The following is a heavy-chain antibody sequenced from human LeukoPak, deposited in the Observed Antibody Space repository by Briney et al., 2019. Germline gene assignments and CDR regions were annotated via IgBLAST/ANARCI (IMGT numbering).Heavy chain of an antibody. Sequence: ASVKVSCKASGYTFTSYAMHWVRQAPGQRLEWMGWINAGNSNTKYSQKFQGRVTITRDTSASTAYMELSSLRSEDTAVYYCARGGEPGALDYWGQGTLVTVSS. V-gene: IGHV1-3*01. J-gene: IGHJ4*02. CDR2: INAGNSNT. CDR1: GYTFTSYA. D-gene: IGHD1-14*01. CDR3: ARGGEPGALDY.